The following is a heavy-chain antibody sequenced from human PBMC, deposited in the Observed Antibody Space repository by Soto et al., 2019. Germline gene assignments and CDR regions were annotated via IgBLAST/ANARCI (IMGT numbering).Heavy chain of an antibody. V-gene: IGHV3-11*01. Sequence: QVQLAESGGGLVKPGGSLRLSCAASGFTFSDYYMSWIRQAPGKGLEWVSYISSGGSTIYYADSVKGRFTISRDNAKNSLYLQMNSLRAEDTAVYHCARSVSRDGYNWALDYWGQGTLVTVSS. D-gene: IGHD5-12*01. CDR1: GFTFSDYY. CDR2: ISSGGSTI. J-gene: IGHJ4*02. CDR3: ARSVSRDGYNWALDY.